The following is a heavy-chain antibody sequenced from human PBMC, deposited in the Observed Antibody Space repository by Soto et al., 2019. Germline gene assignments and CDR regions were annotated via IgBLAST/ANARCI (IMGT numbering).Heavy chain of an antibody. D-gene: IGHD1-20*01. J-gene: IGHJ6*01. CDR1: GFTFSGYG. Sequence: PGGSLRLSCATSGFTFSGYGMHWVRQAPGKGLEWVPVISYDGGNKYYSDSVKGRFTISRDNSKNTLYLQMNGLRGDDTAVSYCAKDRSDDGYTFCYNCHGTGVRGKGTTVTVSS. V-gene: IGHV3-30*18. CDR2: ISYDGGNK. CDR3: AKDRSDDGYTFCYNCHGTGV.